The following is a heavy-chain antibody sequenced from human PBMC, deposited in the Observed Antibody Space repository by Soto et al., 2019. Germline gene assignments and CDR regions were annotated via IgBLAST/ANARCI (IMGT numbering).Heavy chain of an antibody. Sequence: GGSLRLSCAASGFTFSSYSMNWVRQAPGKGLEWVSSISSSSYIYYADSVKGRFTISRDNAKNSLYLQMNSLRAEDTAVYYCARDMPGGAAFDYWGQGTLVTVSS. CDR1: GFTFSSYS. D-gene: IGHD1-26*01. CDR3: ARDMPGGAAFDY. J-gene: IGHJ4*02. CDR2: ISSSSYI. V-gene: IGHV3-21*01.